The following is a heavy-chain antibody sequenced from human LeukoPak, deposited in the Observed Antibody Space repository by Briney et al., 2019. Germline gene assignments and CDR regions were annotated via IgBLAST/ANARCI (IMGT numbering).Heavy chain of an antibody. CDR1: GFTFSSYG. D-gene: IGHD3-22*01. Sequence: GGSLRLSCAASGFTFSSYGTHWVRQAPGKGLEWVAFIRYDGSNKYYADSVKGRFTISRDNSKNTLYLQMNSLRAEDTAVYYCARIITTIVVAGGYWGQGTLVTVSS. CDR2: IRYDGSNK. V-gene: IGHV3-30*02. J-gene: IGHJ4*02. CDR3: ARIITTIVVAGGY.